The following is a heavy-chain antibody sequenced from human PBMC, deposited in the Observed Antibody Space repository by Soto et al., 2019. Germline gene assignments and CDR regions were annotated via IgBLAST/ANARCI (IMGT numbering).Heavy chain of an antibody. CDR3: SFAPNWTYQRNRY. Sequence: GASVKVSCKASGGMFYSSAINWVRQAPGQGLEWMGGIVPMNGSPKYAQEFLGRVTISADASATTAYMDLSGLKSEDTAVYYCSFAPNWTYQRNRYWGRVPQVTFSS. CDR1: GGMFYSSA. CDR2: IVPMNGSP. J-gene: IGHJ4*02. V-gene: IGHV1-69*13. D-gene: IGHD1-1*01.